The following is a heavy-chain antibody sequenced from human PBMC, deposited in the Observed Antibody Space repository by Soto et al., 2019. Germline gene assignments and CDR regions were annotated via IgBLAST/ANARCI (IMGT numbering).Heavy chain of an antibody. D-gene: IGHD6-6*01. CDR1: EDSVSSNSAA. CDR2: TYYRSKGYN. V-gene: IGHV6-1*01. J-gene: IGHJ6*02. CDR3: ARCQPGAPSTYSSSGVNGMDV. Sequence: SQTLSLTCGISEDSVSSNSAAGYCISRSPSRGLEWLVRTYYRSKGYNWYAVSVKSRITINPDTSKNQFSLQLNSVTREDTAVYYCARCQPGAPSTYSSSGVNGMDVWGQGTTVTVSS.